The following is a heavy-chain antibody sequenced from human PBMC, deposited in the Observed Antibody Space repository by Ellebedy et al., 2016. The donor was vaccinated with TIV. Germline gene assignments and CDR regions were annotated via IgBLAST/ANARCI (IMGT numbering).Heavy chain of an antibody. CDR2: IWYDGSNK. Sequence: GESLKISCAASGFTFSSYGMHWVRQAPGKGLEWVAVIWYDGSNKYYADSVKGRFTISRDNSKNTLYLQMNSLRAEDTAVYYCARDGTSMVRGVRLCDYWGQGTLVTVSS. D-gene: IGHD3-10*01. CDR1: GFTFSSYG. CDR3: ARDGTSMVRGVRLCDY. V-gene: IGHV3-33*01. J-gene: IGHJ4*02.